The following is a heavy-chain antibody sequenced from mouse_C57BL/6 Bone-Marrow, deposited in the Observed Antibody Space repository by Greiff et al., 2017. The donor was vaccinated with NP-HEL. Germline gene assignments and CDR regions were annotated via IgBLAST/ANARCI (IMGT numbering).Heavy chain of an antibody. CDR1: GYAFSSSW. V-gene: IGHV1-82*01. D-gene: IGHD4-1*01. J-gene: IGHJ2*01. CDR2: IYPGDGDT. CDR3: ARSFNWDYFDY. Sequence: QVQLQQSGPELVKPGASVKISCKASGYAFSSSWMNWVKQRPGKGLEWIGRIYPGDGDTNYNGKFKGKATLTADKSSSTAYMQLSSLTSEDSAVYFCARSFNWDYFDYWGQGTTLTVSS.